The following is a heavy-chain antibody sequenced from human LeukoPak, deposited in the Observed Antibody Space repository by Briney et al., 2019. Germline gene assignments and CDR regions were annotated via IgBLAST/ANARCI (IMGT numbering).Heavy chain of an antibody. D-gene: IGHD4-11*01. CDR1: GFTFSSYA. CDR3: ARDSRQQLFDY. V-gene: IGHV3-48*03. Sequence: PGRSLRLSCAASGFTFSSYAMHWVRQTPGKGLEWLSYISSSGGTIYYADSVKGRFTISRDNAKSSLYLQMNGLRAEDTAVYYCARDSRQQLFDYWGQGTLVTVSS. CDR2: ISSSGGTI. J-gene: IGHJ4*02.